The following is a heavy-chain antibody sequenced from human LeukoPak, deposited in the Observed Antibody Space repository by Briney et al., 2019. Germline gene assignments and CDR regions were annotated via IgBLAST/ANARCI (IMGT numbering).Heavy chain of an antibody. CDR2: IIPIFGTA. D-gene: IGHD6-19*01. Sequence: SVKVSCKASGGTFSSYAISWVRQAPGQGLEWMGGIIPIFGTANYAQKFQGRVTITADESTSTAYMELSSLRSEDTAVYYCARAGIAVAGISEYYYGMDVWGQGATVTVSS. J-gene: IGHJ6*02. CDR3: ARAGIAVAGISEYYYGMDV. V-gene: IGHV1-69*13. CDR1: GGTFSSYA.